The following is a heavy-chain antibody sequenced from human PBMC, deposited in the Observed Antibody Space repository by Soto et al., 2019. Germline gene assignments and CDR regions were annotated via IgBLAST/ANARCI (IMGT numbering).Heavy chain of an antibody. V-gene: IGHV3-23*01. CDR3: AKYGAHYYDFWSGYSEQLESFDY. Sequence: GGSLRLSCAASGFTFSSYAMSWVRQAPGKGLEWVSAISGSGGSTYYADSVKGRFTISRDNSKNTLYLQMNSLRAEDTAVYYCAKYGAHYYDFWSGYSEQLESFDYWGQGTLVTVSS. CDR1: GFTFSSYA. J-gene: IGHJ4*02. D-gene: IGHD3-3*01. CDR2: ISGSGGST.